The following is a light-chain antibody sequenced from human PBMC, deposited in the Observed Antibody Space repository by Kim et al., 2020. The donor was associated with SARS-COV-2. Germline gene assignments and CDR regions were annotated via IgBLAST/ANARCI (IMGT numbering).Light chain of an antibody. Sequence: ASVGDRVTITCRAGQDIGTDLAWFQQKPGQAPKSLISAASSLQSGVPSRFSGSGSGTDFTLTISSLQPDDFATYYCQQYNVYPITFGQGTRLEIK. CDR2: AAS. CDR3: QQYNVYPIT. V-gene: IGKV1-16*01. J-gene: IGKJ5*01. CDR1: QDIGTD.